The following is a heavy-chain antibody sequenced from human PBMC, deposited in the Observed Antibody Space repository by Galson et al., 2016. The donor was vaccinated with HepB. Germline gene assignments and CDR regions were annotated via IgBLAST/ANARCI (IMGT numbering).Heavy chain of an antibody. CDR3: ARDKLIWSGLLSTESGYFDL. V-gene: IGHV4-4*02. CDR2: IYHSGST. CDR1: GGSISSSNW. J-gene: IGHJ2*01. Sequence: SETLSLTCAVSGGSISSSNWWSWVRQPPGKGLEWIGEIYHSGSTNHNPSLKSRVTISVDKSKNQFSLKLSSVTAADTAVYYCARDKLIWSGLLSTESGYFDLWGRGTLVTVSS. D-gene: IGHD3-3*01.